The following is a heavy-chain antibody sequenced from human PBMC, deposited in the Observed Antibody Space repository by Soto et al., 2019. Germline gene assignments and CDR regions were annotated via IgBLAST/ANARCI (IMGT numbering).Heavy chain of an antibody. CDR1: SGSISSSSYY. Sequence: KPSETLSLTCTVSSGSISSSSYYWGWIRQPPGKGLEWIGSIYYSGSTYYNPSLKSRVTISVETSKNQISLKLSSVTAADTAVYYCAERMDVWGQGTTVTVSS. V-gene: IGHV4-39*01. J-gene: IGHJ6*02. CDR3: AERMDV. CDR2: IYYSGST.